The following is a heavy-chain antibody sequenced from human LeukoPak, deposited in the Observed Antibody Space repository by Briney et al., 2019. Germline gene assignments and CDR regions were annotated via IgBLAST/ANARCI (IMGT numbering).Heavy chain of an antibody. CDR3: S. CDR1: GFAFSTYA. J-gene: IGHJ4*02. Sequence: QSGGSLRLYCAASGFAFSTYAMSWVRQAPGKGLEWVSAISGSGGSTYYADSVKGRFTISRDNSKNTLYLQMNSLRAEDTSIALDSWGQGTLVTVSS. CDR2: ISGSGGST. V-gene: IGHV3-23*01.